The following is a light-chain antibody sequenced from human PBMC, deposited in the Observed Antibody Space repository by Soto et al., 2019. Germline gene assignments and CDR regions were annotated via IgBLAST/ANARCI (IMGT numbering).Light chain of an antibody. Sequence: EIVMTQSPLSLPVTPGEPASISCRSSQSLLHSNGIKYLDWYVQKPGQSPQLLIYLGSNRASGVPDRFSGSGSGTDFTLKISRVEAEDVGVYYGMQALQTPTFGGGTRVEIK. CDR1: QSLLHSNGIKY. J-gene: IGKJ4*01. CDR2: LGS. CDR3: MQALQTPT. V-gene: IGKV2-28*01.